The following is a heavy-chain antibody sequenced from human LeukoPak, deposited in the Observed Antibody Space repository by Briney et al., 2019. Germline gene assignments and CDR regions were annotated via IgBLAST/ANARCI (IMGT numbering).Heavy chain of an antibody. CDR3: ARRRRSSSRWGGFDP. CDR1: GYTFTSYD. Sequence: ASVKVSCKASGYTFTSYDINWVRQATGQGLEWMGWMNPNSGNAGYAQKFQGRATMTRNTSISTAYMELSSLRSEDTAVYYCARRRRSSSRWGGFDPWGQGTLVTVSS. J-gene: IGHJ5*02. D-gene: IGHD6-13*01. CDR2: MNPNSGNA. V-gene: IGHV1-8*01.